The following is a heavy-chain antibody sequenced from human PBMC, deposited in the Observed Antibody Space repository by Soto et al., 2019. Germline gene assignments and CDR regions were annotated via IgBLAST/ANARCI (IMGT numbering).Heavy chain of an antibody. CDR2: TYYRSKWYN. V-gene: IGHV6-1*01. CDR3: ARERKDVVVVADTPHYYWYYGMDV. CDR1: GDSVSSNSAA. D-gene: IGHD2-15*01. J-gene: IGHJ6*02. Sequence: QTLSLTCAISGDSVSSNSAAWNWIRQSPSRGLEWLGRTYYRSKWYNDYAVSVKSRITINPDTSKNQFSLQLNSVTPEDTAVYYCARERKDVVVVADTPHYYWYYGMDVWGQGTTVTVSS.